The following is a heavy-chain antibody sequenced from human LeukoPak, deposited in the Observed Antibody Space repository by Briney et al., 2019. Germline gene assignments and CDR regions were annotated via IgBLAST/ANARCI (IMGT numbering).Heavy chain of an antibody. CDR1: GFTFSSYA. CDR3: AKDPSGYDRYYFDY. D-gene: IGHD5-12*01. V-gene: IGHV3-23*01. J-gene: IGHJ4*02. CDR2: ISGSGGST. Sequence: GGSLRLSCAASGFTFSSYAMSWVRQAPGKGLEWVSAISGSGGKGLEWVSGISGSGGSTYYADSVKGRFTISRDNSKNMLYLQMNSLRAEDTAVYYCAKDPSGYDRYYFDYWGQGTLVTVPS.